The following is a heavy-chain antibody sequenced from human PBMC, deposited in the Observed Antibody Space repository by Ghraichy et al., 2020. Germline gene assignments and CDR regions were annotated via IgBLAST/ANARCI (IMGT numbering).Heavy chain of an antibody. CDR3: ARGDGYNFWDY. CDR1: GFTVSNYY. Sequence: GGSLRLSCAASGFTVSNYYMSWVRQAPGKGLEWVSVIYIGGTTYYADSVMGRFTISRDNSKNTLSLQMNSLRAEDTAVYYCARGDGYNFWDYWGQGALVTVSS. J-gene: IGHJ4*02. D-gene: IGHD5-24*01. CDR2: IYIGGTT. V-gene: IGHV3-53*01.